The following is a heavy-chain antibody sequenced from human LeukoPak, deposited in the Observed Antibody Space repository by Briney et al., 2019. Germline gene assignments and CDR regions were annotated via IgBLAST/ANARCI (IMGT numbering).Heavy chain of an antibody. Sequence: GGSLRLSCAASGFTFSSSAMSWVRQAPGKGLEWVSAISNNGGYTYYADSVQGRFTISRDNSKSTLCLQMNSLRAEDTAVYYCAKQLGYCSDGSCYFPYWGQGTMVTVSS. CDR1: GFTFSSSA. CDR2: ISNNGGYT. CDR3: AKQLGYCSDGSCYFPY. D-gene: IGHD2-15*01. V-gene: IGHV3-23*01. J-gene: IGHJ4*02.